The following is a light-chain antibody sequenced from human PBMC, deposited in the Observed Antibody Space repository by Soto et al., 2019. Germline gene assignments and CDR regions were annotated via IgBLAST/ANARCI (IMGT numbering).Light chain of an antibody. Sequence: DIQMTQSPSTLSASVGDRVTITCRASQTITDWLAWYQQKPGKAPRLLIYKASTLESGVPSRFSGRGSGTEFTLTISSLQPDDFATYYCQHYDTYTWTFGQGTKVEIK. CDR1: QTITDW. V-gene: IGKV1-5*03. CDR2: KAS. J-gene: IGKJ1*01. CDR3: QHYDTYTWT.